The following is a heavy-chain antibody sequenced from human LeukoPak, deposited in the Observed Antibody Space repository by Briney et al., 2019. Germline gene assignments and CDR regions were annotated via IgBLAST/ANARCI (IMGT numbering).Heavy chain of an antibody. D-gene: IGHD2-15*01. CDR3: ARVSRLYCSGGSCPPDGMDV. Sequence: GGSLRLSCAASGFTFSSYWVSWVRQAPGKGLEWVANIKQDGSEKYYVDSVKGRFTISKDNSKNTLYLQMNSLRAEDTAVYYCARVSRLYCSGGSCPPDGMDVWGQGTTVTVSS. V-gene: IGHV3-7*03. CDR2: IKQDGSEK. J-gene: IGHJ6*02. CDR1: GFTFSSYW.